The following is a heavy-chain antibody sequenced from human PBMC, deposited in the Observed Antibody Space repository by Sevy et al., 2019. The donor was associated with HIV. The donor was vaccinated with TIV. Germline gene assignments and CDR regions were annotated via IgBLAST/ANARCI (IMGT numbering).Heavy chain of an antibody. CDR2: VYYTGGT. Sequence: SETLSLTCTVSGGSINSDHWNWIRQPPGKGLEWIGYVYYTGGTNYNPSLKNRVTISVDRTQNQFSLKLTAVPAADTAGYYCARRNDFDIWGQGTMVTVSS. CDR1: GGSINSDH. CDR3: ARRNDFDI. J-gene: IGHJ3*02. V-gene: IGHV4-59*08.